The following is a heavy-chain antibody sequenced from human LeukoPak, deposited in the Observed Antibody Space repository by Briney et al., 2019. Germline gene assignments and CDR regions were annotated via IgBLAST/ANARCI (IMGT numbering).Heavy chain of an antibody. D-gene: IGHD6-19*01. J-gene: IGHJ4*02. CDR3: ARGSGWYVY. CDR1: GGSFSGYY. CDR2: INHSGST. Sequence: SEALSLTCAVYGGSFSGYYWSWIRQPPGKGLEWIGEINHSGSTNYNPSLKSRVTISVDTSKNQFSLKLSSVTAADTALYYCARGSGWYVYWGQGTLVTISS. V-gene: IGHV4-34*01.